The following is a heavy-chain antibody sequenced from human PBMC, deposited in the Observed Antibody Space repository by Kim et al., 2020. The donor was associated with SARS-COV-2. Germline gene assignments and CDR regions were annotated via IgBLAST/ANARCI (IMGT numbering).Heavy chain of an antibody. V-gene: IGHV4-59*01. CDR1: GGSISSYY. D-gene: IGHD4-17*01. J-gene: IGHJ4*02. CDR3: AHVDGDHEVYFDY. Sequence: SETLSLTCTVSGGSISSYYWSWIRQPPGKGLEWIGYIYYSGSTNYNPSLKSRVTISVDTSKNQFSLKLSSVTAADTAVYYCAHVDGDHEVYFDYWGQGTLVTVSS. CDR2: IYYSGST.